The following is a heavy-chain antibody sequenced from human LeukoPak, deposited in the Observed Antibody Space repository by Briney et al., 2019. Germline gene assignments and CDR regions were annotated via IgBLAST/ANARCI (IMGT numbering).Heavy chain of an antibody. J-gene: IGHJ4*02. D-gene: IGHD5-12*01. V-gene: IGHV4-30-4*07. Sequence: PSETLSLTCAVSGGSISSGDYSWSWIRQPPGKGLEWIGYIYYSGSTYYNPSLKSRVTISVDTSKNQFSLKLSSVTAEDTAVYYCARELGYSGYDLHFDYWGQGTLVTVSS. CDR1: GGSISSGDYS. CDR2: IYYSGST. CDR3: ARELGYSGYDLHFDY.